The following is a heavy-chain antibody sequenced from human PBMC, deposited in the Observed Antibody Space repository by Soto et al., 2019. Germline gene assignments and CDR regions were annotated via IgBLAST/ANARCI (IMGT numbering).Heavy chain of an antibody. Sequence: GSLRLSFEACGFTFSDYYMSWILQAPGKGLEWVSYISSSGSTIYYADSVKGRFTISRDNAKNSLYLQMNSLRAEDTAVYYCARDGESTVAVGDYYYYGMDVWGQGTTVTVSS. CDR1: GFTFSDYY. CDR3: ARDGESTVAVGDYYYYGMDV. J-gene: IGHJ6*02. CDR2: ISSSGSTI. D-gene: IGHD6-19*01. V-gene: IGHV3-11*04.